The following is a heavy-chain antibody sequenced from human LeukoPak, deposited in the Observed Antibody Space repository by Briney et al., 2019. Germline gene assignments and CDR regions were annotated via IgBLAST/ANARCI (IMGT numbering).Heavy chain of an antibody. CDR3: ARALWPSGMAY. D-gene: IGHD2-8*01. Sequence: PGGSLRLSCAASGLTVSNNYLSWVRRAPGKGLEWVSVIYSDGSTYYADSVKGRFTISRDNSKNILYLQMNSLRAEDTAVYYCARALWPSGMAYWGQGTLVTVSS. CDR2: IYSDGST. J-gene: IGHJ4*02. V-gene: IGHV3-53*01. CDR1: GLTVSNNY.